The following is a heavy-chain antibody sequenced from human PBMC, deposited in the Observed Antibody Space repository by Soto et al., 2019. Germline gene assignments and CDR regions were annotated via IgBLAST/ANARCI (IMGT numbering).Heavy chain of an antibody. CDR3: AGTLIEATREVDR. CDR1: GFTLSNFN. Sequence: GVSLRLSCAASGFTLSNFNMNLVRQAPGKGLEWVSSISDSGNYIHYADSVQGRFTISRDIGENSLYLQMHSLRAEDTAVYYCAGTLIEATREVDRWGQGTLVTVSS. V-gene: IGHV3-21*01. J-gene: IGHJ5*02. D-gene: IGHD2-2*01. CDR2: ISDSGNYI.